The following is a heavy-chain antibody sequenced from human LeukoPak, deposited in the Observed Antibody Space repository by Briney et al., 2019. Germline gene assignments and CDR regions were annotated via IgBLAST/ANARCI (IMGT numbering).Heavy chain of an antibody. CDR1: GFTFTNHV. J-gene: IGHJ6*03. Sequence: GGSLRLSCAASGFTFTNHVITWVRQAPGKGLEWVSGISVSGAGTFYAESVKGRFTISRDNSKTTLSLQKNSLRAEDTAIYYCAKVDPASVTGGVFYYYYYMDVWGKGTTVTVSS. D-gene: IGHD2-21*02. V-gene: IGHV3-23*01. CDR3: AKVDPASVTGGVFYYYYYMDV. CDR2: ISVSGAGT.